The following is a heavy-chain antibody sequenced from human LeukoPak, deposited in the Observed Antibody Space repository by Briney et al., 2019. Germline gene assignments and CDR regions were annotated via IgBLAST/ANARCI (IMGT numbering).Heavy chain of an antibody. J-gene: IGHJ3*02. CDR3: ARAFIGSGFDAFDI. V-gene: IGHV3-64*01. Sequence: GGSLRLSCAASGFTFSSYAMHWVRQAPGKGLEYVSAISSNGGSTYYANSVKGRFTISRDNSKNTLYLQMGSLRAEDMAVYYCARAFIGSGFDAFDIWGQGTMVTVSS. CDR1: GFTFSSYA. D-gene: IGHD3-3*01. CDR2: ISSNGGST.